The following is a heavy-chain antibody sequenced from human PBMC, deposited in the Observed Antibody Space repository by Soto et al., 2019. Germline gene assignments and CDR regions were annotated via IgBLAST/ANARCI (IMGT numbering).Heavy chain of an antibody. CDR1: GGTFSTYA. D-gene: IGHD2-15*01. CDR3: ARDYGHDCSGGNCYFYF. J-gene: IGHJ4*02. V-gene: IGHV1-69*01. CDR2: IIPLFGTA. Sequence: QVQLVQSGAEVKKPGSSVKVSCKASGGTFSTYAINWVRQAPGHGLEWMGGIIPLFGTAKYAQKFQDRVTITEDESTSTAHIELRSLRSEDTAVYYCARDYGHDCSGGNCYFYFWGQGTLVSVSS.